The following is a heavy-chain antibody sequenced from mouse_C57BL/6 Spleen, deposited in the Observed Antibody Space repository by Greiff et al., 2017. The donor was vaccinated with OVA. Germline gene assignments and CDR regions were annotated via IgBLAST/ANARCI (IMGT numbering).Heavy chain of an antibody. V-gene: IGHV1-53*01. Sequence: VQLQQPGTELVKPGASVKLSCKASGYTFTSYWMHWVKQRPGQGLEWIGNINPSNGGTNYNEKFQSKATLTVDKSSSTAYMQLSSLTSEDSAVYYCALANWDVGAMDYWGQGTSVTVSS. D-gene: IGHD4-1*01. CDR3: ALANWDVGAMDY. CDR2: INPSNGGT. CDR1: GYTFTSYW. J-gene: IGHJ4*01.